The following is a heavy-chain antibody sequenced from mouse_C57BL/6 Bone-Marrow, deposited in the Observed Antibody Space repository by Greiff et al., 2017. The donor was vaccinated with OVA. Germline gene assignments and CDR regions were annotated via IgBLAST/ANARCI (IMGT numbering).Heavy chain of an antibody. CDR3: ARSYYDYDVAWFAY. V-gene: IGHV1-52*01. CDR2: IDPSDSET. J-gene: IGHJ3*01. Sequence: VQLQQPGAELVRPGSSVKLSCKASGYTFTSYWMHWVKQRPIQGLEWIGNIDPSDSETHYNQKFKDKATLTVDKSSSTAYMQLSSLTSEDSAVYYCARSYYDYDVAWFAYWGQGTLVTVSA. D-gene: IGHD2-4*01. CDR1: GYTFTSYW.